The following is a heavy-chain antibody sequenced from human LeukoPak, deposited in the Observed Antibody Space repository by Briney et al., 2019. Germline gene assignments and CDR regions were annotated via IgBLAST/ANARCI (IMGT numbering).Heavy chain of an antibody. J-gene: IGHJ5*02. CDR3: ARGTMIVVAYNWFDP. V-gene: IGHV1-2*02. Sequence: ASVKVSCKASGYTFTGYYMHWVRQAPGQGLEWMGWTNPNSGGTNYAQKFQGRVTMTRDTSISTAYMELSRLRSDDTAVYYCARGTMIVVAYNWFDPWGQGTLVTVSS. CDR1: GYTFTGYY. CDR2: TNPNSGGT. D-gene: IGHD3-22*01.